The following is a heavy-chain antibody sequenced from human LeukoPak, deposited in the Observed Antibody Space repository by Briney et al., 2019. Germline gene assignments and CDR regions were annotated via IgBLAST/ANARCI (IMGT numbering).Heavy chain of an antibody. Sequence: SETLSLTCTVSGGSISSYYWSWIRQPPGKGLEWVGYIYYSGSTNYNPSLKRRVTISVDTSKNQFSLKLSSVTAADTAVYYCARAGFQWLDFDYWGQGTLVTVSS. CDR3: ARAGFQWLDFDY. D-gene: IGHD6-19*01. CDR1: GGSISSYY. J-gene: IGHJ4*02. CDR2: IYYSGST. V-gene: IGHV4-59*01.